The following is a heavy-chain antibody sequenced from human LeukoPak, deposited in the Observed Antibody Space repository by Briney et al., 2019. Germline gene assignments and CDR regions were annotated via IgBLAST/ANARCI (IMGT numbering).Heavy chain of an antibody. CDR3: ARGSVSLASVGFDY. CDR1: GGSISTSNCY. V-gene: IGHV4-39*07. Sequence: SETLSLTCTVSGGSISTSNCYWGWIRQPPGKGLEWIGEIYHSGSTNYNPSLKSRVTISVDKSKNQFSLKLSSVTAADTAVYYCARGSVSLASVGFDYWGQGTLVTVSS. J-gene: IGHJ4*02. CDR2: IYHSGST. D-gene: IGHD4-17*01.